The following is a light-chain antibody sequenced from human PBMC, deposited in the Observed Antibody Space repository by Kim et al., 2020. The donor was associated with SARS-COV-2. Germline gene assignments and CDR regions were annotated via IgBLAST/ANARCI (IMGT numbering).Light chain of an antibody. J-gene: IGLJ1*01. Sequence: QSALTKPASVAGSRGQSITISCTGTSSDVGAYNYVSWYQLHPGKAPELMIFAVSERPSGISNRFSGSKSGNTASLTISGLQAEDEADYYCCSYATSRSYVFGTGTKVTVL. V-gene: IGLV2-14*01. CDR3: CSYATSRSYV. CDR1: SSDVGAYNY. CDR2: AVS.